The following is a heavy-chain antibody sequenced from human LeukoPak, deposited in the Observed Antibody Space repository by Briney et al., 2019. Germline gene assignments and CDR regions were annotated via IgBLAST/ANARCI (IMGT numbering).Heavy chain of an antibody. Sequence: GGSLRLSCAASGFNVSSNYMSWIRQAPGKGLEWVSVIYSGGSTYYADSVKGRFTISRDNSKNTLYLHMKSLRAEDTAVYYCAKAIWTDYLLSYFDYWGQGTLVTGSS. CDR2: IYSGGST. CDR1: GFNVSSNY. J-gene: IGHJ4*02. CDR3: AKAIWTDYLLSYFDY. D-gene: IGHD3/OR15-3a*01. V-gene: IGHV3-53*01.